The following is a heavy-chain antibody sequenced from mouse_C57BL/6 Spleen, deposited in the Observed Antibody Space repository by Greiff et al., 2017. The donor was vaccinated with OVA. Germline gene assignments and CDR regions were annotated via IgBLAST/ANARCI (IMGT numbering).Heavy chain of an antibody. D-gene: IGHD1-1*01. V-gene: IGHV3-6*01. J-gene: IGHJ2*01. CDR1: GYSITSGYY. CDR3: ARDRRYYGVDY. CDR2: ISYDGSN. Sequence: EVKLVESGPGLVKPSQSLSLTCSVTGYSITSGYYWNWIRQFPGNKLEWMGYISYDGSNNYNPSLKNRISITRDTSKNQFFLKLNSVTTEDTATYDCARDRRYYGVDYWGQGTTLTVSS.